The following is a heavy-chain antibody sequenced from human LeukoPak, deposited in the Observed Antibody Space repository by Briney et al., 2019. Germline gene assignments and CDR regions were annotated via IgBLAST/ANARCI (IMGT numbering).Heavy chain of an antibody. CDR2: IWYDGGNK. CDR3: ARTILTGYSVDY. CDR1: GFTFSSYG. J-gene: IGHJ4*02. V-gene: IGHV3-33*01. D-gene: IGHD3-9*01. Sequence: GGSLRLSCAASGFTFSSYGMHWVRQAPGKGLEWVAVIWYDGGNKYYADSVKGRFTISRDNSKNTLYLQMNSLRAEDTAVYYCARTILTGYSVDYWGQGTLVTVSS.